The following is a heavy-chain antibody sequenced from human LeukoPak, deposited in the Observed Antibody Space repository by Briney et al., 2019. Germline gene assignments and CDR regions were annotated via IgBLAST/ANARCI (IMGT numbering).Heavy chain of an antibody. D-gene: IGHD6-19*01. V-gene: IGHV4-31*03. CDR3: ARGTYSSGWSLGFDP. J-gene: IGHJ5*02. Sequence: PSETLSLTCTVSGGSISSGGYFWSWIRQHPGKGLGWIGYIYYGGSTYYNPSLKSRLTISADTSENQFSLRLTSVTAADTAVYYCARGTYSSGWSLGFDPWGQGTLVTVSS. CDR2: IYYGGST. CDR1: GGSISSGGYF.